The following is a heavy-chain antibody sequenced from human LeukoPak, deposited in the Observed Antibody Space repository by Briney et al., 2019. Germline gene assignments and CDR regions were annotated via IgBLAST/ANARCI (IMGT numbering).Heavy chain of an antibody. CDR2: IYYSGST. CDR1: GGSISSSSYY. Sequence: SETLSLTCTVSGGSISSSSYYWGWIRQPPGKGLEWIGSIYYSGSTYYNPSLKSRVTISVDTSKNQFSLKLSSVTAADTAVYYCARDDGGSSSSRYYYYMDVWGKGTTVTVSS. J-gene: IGHJ6*03. V-gene: IGHV4-39*02. D-gene: IGHD6-6*01. CDR3: ARDDGGSSSSRYYYYMDV.